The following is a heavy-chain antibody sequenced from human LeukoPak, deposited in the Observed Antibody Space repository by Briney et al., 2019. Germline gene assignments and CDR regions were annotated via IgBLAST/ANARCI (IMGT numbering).Heavy chain of an antibody. CDR3: ARGVGTMGGRPDY. D-gene: IGHD1/OR15-1a*01. V-gene: IGHV3-33*01. Sequence: SGGSLRLSCVGSGFTFRDYAMHWVRQAPDRGLEWVASIWYDGSNKYYADSVTGRFTISRDNSENTVYLQMNSQRVEDTAIYYCARGVGTMGGRPDYWGQGTQVTVSS. J-gene: IGHJ4*01. CDR1: GFTFRDYA. CDR2: IWYDGSNK.